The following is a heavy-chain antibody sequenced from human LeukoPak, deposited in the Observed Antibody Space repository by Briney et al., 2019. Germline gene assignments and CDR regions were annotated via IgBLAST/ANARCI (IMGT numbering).Heavy chain of an antibody. D-gene: IGHD7-27*01. CDR1: GFIFSESY. CDR2: TKSKTDGGTT. J-gene: IGHJ3*02. V-gene: IGHV3-15*01. Sequence: GGSLRLSCAASGFIFSESYMAWIRQAPGKGLEWVGRTKSKTDGGTTDYAAPVKGRFTISRDDSKNTLYLQMNSLKTEDTAVYYCTTDPGEPDAFDIWGQGTMVTVSS. CDR3: TTDPGEPDAFDI.